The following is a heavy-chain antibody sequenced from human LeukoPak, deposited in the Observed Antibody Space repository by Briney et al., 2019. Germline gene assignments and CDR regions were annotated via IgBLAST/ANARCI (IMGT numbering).Heavy chain of an antibody. CDR1: GFMFSSYW. Sequence: GGSLRLSCAASGFMFSSYWMTWVRQAPGKGLEWVSAISGSGGSTYYADSVKGRFSVSRDNSKNTLDLQMSSLRAEDTAIYYCTKRLGASWFGSPLDYWGQGTLVTVSS. CDR3: TKRLGASWFGSPLDY. V-gene: IGHV3-23*01. CDR2: ISGSGGST. D-gene: IGHD4/OR15-4a*01. J-gene: IGHJ4*02.